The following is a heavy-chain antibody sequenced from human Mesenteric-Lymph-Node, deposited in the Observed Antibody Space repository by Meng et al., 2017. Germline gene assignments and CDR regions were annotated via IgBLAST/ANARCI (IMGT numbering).Heavy chain of an antibody. Sequence: GGSLRLSCTASGFTFSANSINWVRQAPGKGLEWVSSISSDSSVIFYADSVKGRFTISRDNAKNSLYLQMNSLRAEDTALYYWARGGVGAIKDDTFDIWGQGTMVTVSS. CDR2: ISSDSSVI. V-gene: IGHV3-21*01. J-gene: IGHJ3*02. D-gene: IGHD1-26*01. CDR1: GFTFSANS. CDR3: ARGGVGAIKDDTFDI.